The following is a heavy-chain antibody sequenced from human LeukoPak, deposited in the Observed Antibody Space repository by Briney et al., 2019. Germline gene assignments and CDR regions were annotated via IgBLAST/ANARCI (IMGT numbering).Heavy chain of an antibody. V-gene: IGHV3-48*03. Sequence: GGSLRLSCAASGFTLVSYEMNWVRQAPGEGLEWVSYIDSSGRTIKYADSVRGRFTISRDNAKNSVNLQMNSLRAEDTAVYYCVREGARWFFDYWGQGTLVTVSS. CDR2: IDSSGRTI. D-gene: IGHD4-23*01. CDR1: GFTLVSYE. CDR3: VREGARWFFDY. J-gene: IGHJ4*02.